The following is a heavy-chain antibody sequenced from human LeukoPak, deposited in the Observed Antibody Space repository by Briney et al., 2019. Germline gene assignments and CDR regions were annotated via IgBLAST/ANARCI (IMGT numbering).Heavy chain of an antibody. CDR2: IWSDGSDK. D-gene: IGHD4-11*01. CDR1: GFTFSHYG. CDR3: AKDAQRGFDYSNSLQH. J-gene: IGHJ1*01. V-gene: IGHV3-33*06. Sequence: GGSLRLSCAASGFTFSHYGMHWVRQAPGAGLEGVAVIWSDGSDKYYAKSVKGRFTISRDNSKNSLYLQMHSLRAEDTAVYYCAKDAQRGFDYSNSLQHWGQGALVTVSS.